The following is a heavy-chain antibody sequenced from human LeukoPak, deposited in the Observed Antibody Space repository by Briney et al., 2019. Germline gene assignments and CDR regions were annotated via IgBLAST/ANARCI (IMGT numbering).Heavy chain of an antibody. CDR2: RFYSGST. J-gene: IGHJ3*02. CDR3: ARSIAVALDALDI. D-gene: IGHD6-19*01. V-gene: IGHV4-39*01. CDR1: GGSINSRNYH. Sequence: SETLSLTCTVSGGSINSRNYHCVWIRQSPGKGLEWIGSRFYSGSTHYNPSLKSRVTISVDTSKNQFSLKLISVTAADTATYYCARSIAVALDALDIWGQGTKVTVSS.